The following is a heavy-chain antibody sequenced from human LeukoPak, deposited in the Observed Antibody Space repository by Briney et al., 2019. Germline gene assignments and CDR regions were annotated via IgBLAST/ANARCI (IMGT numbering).Heavy chain of an antibody. CDR3: VRDSRYGSGWFEDGLDF. D-gene: IGHD6-13*01. V-gene: IGHV4-59*02. CDR2: INDRGST. J-gene: IGHJ6*02. Sequence: SEALSLTCTVSGDSVRSYYWSWIRQPPGQGLEWLGHINDRGSTNYNPSLQGRVTISIDTSKNQFSLKVNSVTAADTAVYYCVRDSRYGSGWFEDGLDFWGQGTTVTVSS. CDR1: GDSVRSYY.